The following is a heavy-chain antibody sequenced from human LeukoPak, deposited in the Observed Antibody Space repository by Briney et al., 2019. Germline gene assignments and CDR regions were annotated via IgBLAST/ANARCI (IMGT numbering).Heavy chain of an antibody. D-gene: IGHD3-10*01. Sequence: GGSLRLSCAASGFTFSSYGMHWVRQAPGKGLEWVAVISNDGSNKYYADSVKGRFTISRDNSKNTLYLQMNCLRAEDTAVYYCANKKGDYWGQGTLVTVSS. CDR2: ISNDGSNK. J-gene: IGHJ4*02. CDR1: GFTFSSYG. V-gene: IGHV3-30*18. CDR3: ANKKGDY.